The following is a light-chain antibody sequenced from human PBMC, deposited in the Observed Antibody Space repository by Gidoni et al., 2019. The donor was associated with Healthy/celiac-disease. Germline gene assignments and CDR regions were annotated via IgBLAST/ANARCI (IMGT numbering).Light chain of an antibody. J-gene: IGKJ3*01. CDR2: GAS. CDR3: QQYGSSKIT. V-gene: IGKV3-20*01. Sequence: IVLTQSPGNLSLSPGERATLSCRASQTVSSSYLAWYQQKPGQAPRLPIYGASSRATGIPDRCSGSGSGTDFTLTISRLEPEDFAVYYCQQYGSSKITFGPGTKVDIK. CDR1: QTVSSSY.